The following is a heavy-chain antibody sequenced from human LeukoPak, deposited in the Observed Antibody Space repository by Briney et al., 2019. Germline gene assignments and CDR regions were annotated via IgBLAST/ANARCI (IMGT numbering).Heavy chain of an antibody. V-gene: IGHV1-8*01. Sequence: ASVKVSCKASGYTFTNYDINWVRQATGQGLEWMGWMNPISGYTGFAQKFQGRVTMTGDTSISTAYMELSSPTSEDAAVYYCARGNRLYTSSWSALAFDIWGQGTMVTVSS. J-gene: IGHJ3*02. D-gene: IGHD6-13*01. CDR3: ARGNRLYTSSWSALAFDI. CDR1: GYTFTNYD. CDR2: MNPISGYT.